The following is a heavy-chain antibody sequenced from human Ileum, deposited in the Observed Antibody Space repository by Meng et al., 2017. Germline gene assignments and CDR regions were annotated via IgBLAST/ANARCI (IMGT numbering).Heavy chain of an antibody. J-gene: IGHJ4*02. CDR3: ARCTMRSTFGYS. CDR2: ISAYSGNT. CDR1: GYIFTRYG. V-gene: IGHV1-18*01. D-gene: IGHD3-16*01. Sequence: HCGRRVKKPWDSVQFACKASGYIFTRYGIGWVRQAPGQGLEWMGWISAYSGNTKYAQKLQGRVTMTTVTSTSTAYMELRNLRSVETAVYYFARCTMRSTFGYSWGPGTLVTVSS.